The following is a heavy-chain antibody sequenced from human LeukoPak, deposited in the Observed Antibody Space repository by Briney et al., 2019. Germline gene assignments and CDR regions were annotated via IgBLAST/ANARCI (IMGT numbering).Heavy chain of an antibody. D-gene: IGHD6-13*01. Sequence: ASVKVSCKASGYTFTNYYIHWVRQAPGQGLEWMGVINPSGGSTSYAQKFQGRVTMTRDMSTSTVYMELSSLRSEDKAVYYCARGGIPKRAFDIWGQGTMVTVSS. CDR2: INPSGGST. CDR1: GYTFTNYY. J-gene: IGHJ3*02. V-gene: IGHV1-46*01. CDR3: ARGGIPKRAFDI.